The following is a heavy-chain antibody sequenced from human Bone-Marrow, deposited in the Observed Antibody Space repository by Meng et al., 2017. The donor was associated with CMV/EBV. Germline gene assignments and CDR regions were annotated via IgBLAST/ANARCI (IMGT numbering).Heavy chain of an antibody. J-gene: IGHJ4*02. CDR1: GGSISSSSYY. V-gene: IGHV4-39*01. CDR2: IYYSGST. Sequence: GSLRLSCTVSGGSISSSSYYWGWIRQPPGKGLEWIGSIYYSGSTYYNPSLKCRVTISVDTSKNQFSLKLSSVTASDTAVYYCARVGQWELLDYWGQGTLVTVSS. D-gene: IGHD1-26*01. CDR3: ARVGQWELLDY.